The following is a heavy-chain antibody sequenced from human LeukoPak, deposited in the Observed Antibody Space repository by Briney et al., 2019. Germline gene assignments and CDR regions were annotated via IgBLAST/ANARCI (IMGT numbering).Heavy chain of an antibody. D-gene: IGHD2-2*01. CDR2: IYSGGDT. V-gene: IGHV3-53*01. CDR1: GITFSSYA. CDR3: ARSPPASPFDY. J-gene: IGHJ4*02. Sequence: GGSLILSCAASGITFSSYAMSWVRQAPGKGLEWVSVIYSGGDTYYADSVKGRFTISRDISKNTLYLQINSLRAEDTAFYYCARSPPASPFDYWGQGTLVTVSS.